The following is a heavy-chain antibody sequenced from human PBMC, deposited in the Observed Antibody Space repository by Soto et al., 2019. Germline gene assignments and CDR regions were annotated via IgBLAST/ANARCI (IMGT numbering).Heavy chain of an antibody. CDR1: GFTFSSYS. CDR2: ISSSSSYI. J-gene: IGHJ4*02. CDR3: ARGAEWLAPDY. Sequence: GGSLRLSCAASGFTFSSYSMNWVRQAPGKGLEWVSSISSSSSYIYYADSVKGRFTISRDNAKNSLYLQMSGLRADDTAVYYCARGAEWLAPDYWGQGTLVTVSS. V-gene: IGHV3-21*01. D-gene: IGHD6-19*01.